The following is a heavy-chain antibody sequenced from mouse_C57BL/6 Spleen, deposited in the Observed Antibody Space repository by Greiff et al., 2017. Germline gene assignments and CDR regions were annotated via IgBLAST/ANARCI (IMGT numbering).Heavy chain of an antibody. V-gene: IGHV1-82*01. D-gene: IGHD2-4*01. Sequence: QVHVKQSGPELVKPGASVKISCKASGYAFSSSWMNWVKQRPGKGLEWIGRIYPGDGDTNYNGKFKGKATLTADKSSSTAYMQLSSLTSEDSAVYVCACRGYDYAPGFAYWGQGTMVTVSA. CDR1: GYAFSSSW. CDR3: ACRGYDYAPGFAY. CDR2: IYPGDGDT. J-gene: IGHJ3*01.